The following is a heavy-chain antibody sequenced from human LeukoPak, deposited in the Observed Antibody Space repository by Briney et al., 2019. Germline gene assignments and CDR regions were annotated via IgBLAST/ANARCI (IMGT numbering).Heavy chain of an antibody. D-gene: IGHD1-1*01. CDR1: GYSFTSYW. J-gene: IGHJ4*02. V-gene: IGHV5-51*01. Sequence: GESLKISCKGSGYSFTSYWIGWVRQMPGKGLEWMGIIYPGDSDTRHSPSFQGQVTISANKSISTAYLQLSSLKASDTAMYYCATLAPHNDFDYWGQGTLVTVSS. CDR2: IYPGDSDT. CDR3: ATLAPHNDFDY.